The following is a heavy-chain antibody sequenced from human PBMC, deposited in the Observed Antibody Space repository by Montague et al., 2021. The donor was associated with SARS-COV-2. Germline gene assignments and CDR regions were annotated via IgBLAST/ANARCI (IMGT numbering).Heavy chain of an antibody. CDR2: IYYSGTT. D-gene: IGHD3-16*01. CDR3: ARHRDNLGSLNWFAP. CDR1: AGAIRDTDYF. V-gene: IGHV4-39*01. Sequence: SETLSLTYTVSAGAIRDTDYFWGWIRQPPGKGLEWIGSIYYSGTTYHNPSLKSRVTISVDTSKNQFSLKLSSVTAADTAVYFCARHRDNLGSLNWFAPWGQGTLVTVSS. J-gene: IGHJ5*02.